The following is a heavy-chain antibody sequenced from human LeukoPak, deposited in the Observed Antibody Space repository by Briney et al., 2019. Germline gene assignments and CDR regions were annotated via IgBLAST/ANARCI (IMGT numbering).Heavy chain of an antibody. V-gene: IGHV1-18*01. CDR2: ISGHSGNT. J-gene: IGHJ4*02. D-gene: IGHD1-26*01. CDR1: VYTFSYYG. Sequence: ASVTVSCAASVYTFSYYGVSWVRQAPGQGGEWMGWISGHSGNTKSSQKVQVRVTLTTDMSTTTAFLELSSLTSDDTAIYYCARDDKILSGDYYQAFDCWGQGTLVTVSS. CDR3: ARDDKILSGDYYQAFDC.